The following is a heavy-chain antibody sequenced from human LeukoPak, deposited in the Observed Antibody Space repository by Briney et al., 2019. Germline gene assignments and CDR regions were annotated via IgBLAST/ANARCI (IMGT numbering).Heavy chain of an antibody. CDR1: GFTFRDSA. J-gene: IGHJ5*02. V-gene: IGHV3-30*04. Sequence: GGSLRLSCSGAGFTFRDSAFHWVRQAPGKGLEWVAVISDDGSKRFYADSVKGRFTISRDNSRDTLYLHMQTLRPEDSAVYYCARESGFMMVGEINADNWFDPWGQGTPVTVSS. D-gene: IGHD3-3*01. CDR2: ISDDGSKR. CDR3: ARESGFMMVGEINADNWFDP.